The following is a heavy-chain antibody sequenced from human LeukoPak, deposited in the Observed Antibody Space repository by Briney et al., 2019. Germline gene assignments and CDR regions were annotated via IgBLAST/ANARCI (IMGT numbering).Heavy chain of an antibody. V-gene: IGHV3-23*01. D-gene: IGHD1-26*01. Sequence: PGGSLRLSCAASGFTVSSNYMSWVRQAPGKGLEWVSAISGSGGSTYYADSVKGRFTISRDNSKNTLYLQMNSLRAEDTAVYYCAKVGTTSGTDEGYFDYWGQGTLVTVSS. J-gene: IGHJ4*02. CDR3: AKVGTTSGTDEGYFDY. CDR1: GFTVSSNY. CDR2: ISGSGGST.